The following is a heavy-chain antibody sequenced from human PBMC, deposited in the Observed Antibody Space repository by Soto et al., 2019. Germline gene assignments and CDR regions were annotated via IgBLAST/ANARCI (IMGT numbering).Heavy chain of an antibody. CDR2: VTATAESA. Sequence: QPGGSLRLSCTPFGFTFDAYAMSWVRQAPGKGLGWVSAVTATAESAYYTDSVRGRFIITRDNSDNMLYLQMSSLRVEDTAIYFCARGCYYDSLQDLWGRGTQVTVSS. J-gene: IGHJ5*02. CDR3: ARGCYYDSLQDL. D-gene: IGHD3-10*01. CDR1: GFTFDAYA. V-gene: IGHV3-23*01.